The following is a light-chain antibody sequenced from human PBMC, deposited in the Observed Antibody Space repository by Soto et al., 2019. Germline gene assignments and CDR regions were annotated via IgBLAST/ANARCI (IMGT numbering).Light chain of an antibody. CDR1: SSDVGGFDY. CDR3: NSYSSSTTPYL. J-gene: IGLJ1*01. V-gene: IGLV2-11*01. Sequence: QSVLTQPRSVSGSPGQSVTFSCTGTSSDVGGFDYVSWVQQHPGKVPKLMIYDVSKRPSGVSVRFSGSKSGNTASLTISGLQAEDAADYYCNSYSSSTTPYLFGTGPKVTVL. CDR2: DVS.